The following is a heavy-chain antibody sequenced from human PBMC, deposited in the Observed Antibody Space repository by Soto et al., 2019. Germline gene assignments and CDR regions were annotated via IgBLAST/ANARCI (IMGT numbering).Heavy chain of an antibody. CDR1: GYTFTSYA. D-gene: IGHD6-19*01. CDR3: ASSGWYGGWFDP. V-gene: IGHV1-3*01. Sequence: ASVKVSCKASGYTFTSYAMHWVRQATGQRLEWMGWINAGNGNTKYSQKFQGRVTITRDTSATTAYMELSSLRSEDTAVYYCASSGWYGGWFDPLGQGTLGTVSS. CDR2: INAGNGNT. J-gene: IGHJ5*02.